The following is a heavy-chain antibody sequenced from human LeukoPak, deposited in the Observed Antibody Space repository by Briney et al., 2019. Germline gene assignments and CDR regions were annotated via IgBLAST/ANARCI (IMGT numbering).Heavy chain of an antibody. CDR1: GGSISSYF. D-gene: IGHD2-15*01. J-gene: IGHJ4*02. CDR2: IYYSGTT. Sequence: SETLSLTCTVSGGSISSYFWSWIRQPPGKGLEWIGYIYYSGTTNYNPSLKSRVTISADTSKNQFSLRLSSVTAADTAVYYCAREPRSPGGRGRPFDFWGQGTLVTVSS. V-gene: IGHV4-59*01. CDR3: AREPRSPGGRGRPFDF.